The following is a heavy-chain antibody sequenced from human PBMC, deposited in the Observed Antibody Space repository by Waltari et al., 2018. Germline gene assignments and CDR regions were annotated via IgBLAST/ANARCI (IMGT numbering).Heavy chain of an antibody. CDR3: ARGRITIFGVVTTGGMDV. Sequence: QVQLQQWGAGLLKPSETLSLTCAVYGGSFSGYYWSWIRQPPGQGLEWIGEINHSGSTNYNPSLKSRVTISVDTSKNQFSLKLSSVTAADTAVYYCARGRITIFGVVTTGGMDVWGQGTTVTVSS. J-gene: IGHJ6*02. D-gene: IGHD3-3*01. V-gene: IGHV4-34*01. CDR2: INHSGST. CDR1: GGSFSGYY.